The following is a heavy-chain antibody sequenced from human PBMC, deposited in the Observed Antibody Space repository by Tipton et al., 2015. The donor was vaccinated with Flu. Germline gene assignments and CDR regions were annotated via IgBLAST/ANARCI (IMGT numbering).Heavy chain of an antibody. CDR3: AKSRWGGSNYYGMDV. Sequence: SLRLSCAASGFTFSSYGMHWVRQAPGKGLEWVAVIWYDGSNKYYADSVKGRFTISRDNSKNTLYLQMNSLRAEDTAVYYCAKSRWGGSNYYGMDVWGQGTTVTVSS. V-gene: IGHV3-33*06. CDR1: GFTFSSYG. D-gene: IGHD1-26*01. J-gene: IGHJ6*02. CDR2: IWYDGSNK.